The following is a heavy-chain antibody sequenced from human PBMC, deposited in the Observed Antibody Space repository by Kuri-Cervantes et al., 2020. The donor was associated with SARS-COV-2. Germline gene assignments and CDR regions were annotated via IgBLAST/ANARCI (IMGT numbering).Heavy chain of an antibody. CDR1: GGSFSGYY. Sequence: ESLKISCAVYGGSFSGYYWSWIRQPPGKGLEWIGEINHSGSTNYNPSLKSRVTISVDTSKNQFSRKLSSVTAADTAVYYCASPPMEQLVEGGLEYFQHWGQGTLVTVSS. CDR3: ASPPMEQLVEGGLEYFQH. J-gene: IGHJ1*01. CDR2: INHSGST. D-gene: IGHD6-13*01. V-gene: IGHV4-34*01.